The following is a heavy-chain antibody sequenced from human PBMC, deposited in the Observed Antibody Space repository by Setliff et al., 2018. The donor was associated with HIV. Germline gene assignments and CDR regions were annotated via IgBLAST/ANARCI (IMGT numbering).Heavy chain of an antibody. CDR1: GFTFRNYA. D-gene: IGHD5-18*01. CDR3: AKDRRLPISLGLFDY. V-gene: IGHV3-21*04. Sequence: PGGSLRLSCAASGFTFRNYAMNWVRQAPGKGLEWVSSISSSSSYIYYADSVKGRFTISRDNSKNTLYLQMNSLRAEDTAVYYCAKDRRLPISLGLFDYWGQGTLVTVSS. CDR2: ISSSSSYI. J-gene: IGHJ4*02.